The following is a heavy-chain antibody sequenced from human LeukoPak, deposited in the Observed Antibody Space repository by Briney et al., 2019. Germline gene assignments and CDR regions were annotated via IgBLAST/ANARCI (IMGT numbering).Heavy chain of an antibody. J-gene: IGHJ6*02. Sequence: TGGSLRLSCAASGFTFSSYSMNWVRQAPGKGLEWVSYISSSSSTIYYADSVKGRFTISRDNSKNTLYLQMNSLRAEDTAVYYCAPEGVISCSGGSCYSGLGYYGMDVWGQGTTVTVSS. CDR3: APEGVISCSGGSCYSGLGYYGMDV. CDR1: GFTFSSYS. V-gene: IGHV3-48*01. D-gene: IGHD2-15*01. CDR2: ISSSSSTI.